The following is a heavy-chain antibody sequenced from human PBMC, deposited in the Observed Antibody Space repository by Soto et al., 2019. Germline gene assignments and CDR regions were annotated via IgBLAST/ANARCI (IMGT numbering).Heavy chain of an antibody. CDR2: IYYSGST. CDR3: ARVMTTVTDYYYGMDV. D-gene: IGHD4-17*01. Sequence: QVQLQESGPGLVKPSQTLSLTCTVSGGSISSGGYYWSWIRQHPGKGLEWIGYIYYSGSTYYNPSLKSRVTISVDTSKNQCSLKLSSVTAADTAVYYCARVMTTVTDYYYGMDVWGQGTTVTVSS. CDR1: GGSISSGGYY. J-gene: IGHJ6*02. V-gene: IGHV4-31*03.